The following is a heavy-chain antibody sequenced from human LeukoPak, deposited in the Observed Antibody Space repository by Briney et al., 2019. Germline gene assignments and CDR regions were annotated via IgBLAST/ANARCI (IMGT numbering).Heavy chain of an antibody. CDR3: ARERRYYGSGSPPYGMDV. Sequence: GGSLRLSCAASGFTFSSYDMHWVRQATGRGLEWVSAIGTAGDTYYPGSVKGRFTISRENAKNSLYLQMNSLRAGDTAVYYCARERRYYGSGSPPYGMDVWGQGTTVTVSS. V-gene: IGHV3-13*01. J-gene: IGHJ6*02. CDR1: GFTFSSYD. D-gene: IGHD3-10*01. CDR2: IGTAGDT.